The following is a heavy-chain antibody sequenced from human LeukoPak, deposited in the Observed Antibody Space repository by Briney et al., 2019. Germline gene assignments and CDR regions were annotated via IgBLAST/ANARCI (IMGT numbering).Heavy chain of an antibody. V-gene: IGHV7-4-1*02. Sequence: GASVKVSCKASGYTFTSYPMNWVRQAPGQGLEWMGWINTNTGNPTYAQGFTGRFVFSLDTSVSTAYLQISSLKAEDTAVYYCARLRGPTSYYYDSSGYKSADLQHWGQGTLVTVSS. CDR3: ARLRGPTSYYYDSSGYKSADLQH. CDR2: INTNTGNP. CDR1: GYTFTSYP. J-gene: IGHJ1*01. D-gene: IGHD3-22*01.